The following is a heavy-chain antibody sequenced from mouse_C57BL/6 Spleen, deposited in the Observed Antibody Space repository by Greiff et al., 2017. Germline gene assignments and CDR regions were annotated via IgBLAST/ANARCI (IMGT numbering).Heavy chain of an antibody. CDR3: AREYGYDYDDYYAMDD. J-gene: IGHJ4*01. CDR1: GYAFSSSW. Sequence: QVQLQQSGPELVKPGASVKISCKASGYAFSSSWMNWVKQRPGKGLEWIGRIYPGDGDTNYNGKFKGKATLTADKSSSTAYMQLSSLTSEDSAVYFCAREYGYDYDDYYAMDDWGQGTSVTVSS. D-gene: IGHD2-4*01. CDR2: IYPGDGDT. V-gene: IGHV1-82*01.